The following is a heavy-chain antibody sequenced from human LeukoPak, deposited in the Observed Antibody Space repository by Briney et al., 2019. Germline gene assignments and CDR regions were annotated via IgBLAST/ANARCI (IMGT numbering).Heavy chain of an antibody. CDR1: GFTFSSSA. Sequence: VGALRLSCAASGFTFSSSAMSWVRQAPGKGLEWFSAISNNGGYTYYADSVQGRFTISRDNSKSTLCLQMNSLRAEDTAVYYCAKQLGYCSDGSCYFPYWGQGTLVTVSS. D-gene: IGHD2-15*01. V-gene: IGHV3-23*01. CDR2: ISNNGGYT. J-gene: IGHJ4*02. CDR3: AKQLGYCSDGSCYFPY.